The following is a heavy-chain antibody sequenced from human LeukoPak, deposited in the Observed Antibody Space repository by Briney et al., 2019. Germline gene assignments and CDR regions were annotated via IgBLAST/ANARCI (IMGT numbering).Heavy chain of an antibody. CDR1: GFTFDDYA. J-gene: IGHJ4*02. CDR3: AATYSSSWLSDY. CDR2: ISWNSGSI. D-gene: IGHD6-13*01. V-gene: IGHV3-9*01. Sequence: GGSLRLSCAASGFTFDDYAIHWVRQAPGKGLEWVSGISWNSGSIGYADSVKGRFTISRDNAKNSLYLQMNSLRAEDTAVYYCAATYSSSWLSDYWGQGTLVTVSS.